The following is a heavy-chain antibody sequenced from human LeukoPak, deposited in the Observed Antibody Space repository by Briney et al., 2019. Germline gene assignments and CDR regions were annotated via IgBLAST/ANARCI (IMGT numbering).Heavy chain of an antibody. J-gene: IGHJ6*03. CDR2: ISSSSSYI. CDR3: AKDSHGENYYYYMDV. V-gene: IGHV3-21*04. CDR1: GFTFSSYS. D-gene: IGHD4-17*01. Sequence: NPGGSLRLSCAASGFTFSSYSMNWVRQAPGKGLEWVSSISSSSSYIYYADSVKGRFTISRDNAKNSLYLQMNSLRAEDTAIYYCAKDSHGENYYYYMDVWGKGTTVTVSS.